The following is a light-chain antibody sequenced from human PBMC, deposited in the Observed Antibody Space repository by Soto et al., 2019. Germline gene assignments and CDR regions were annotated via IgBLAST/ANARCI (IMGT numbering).Light chain of an antibody. V-gene: IGKV1-17*01. Sequence: DIQLTQSPSSLSASVGDRVTITCRASQDISNYLGWYQQKPGKAPKRLISGASSLQSGVPSRFSGSGWGTEFTLTIRSLQPEDFATYYCLQHYDYSWTFGQGTKVEIK. CDR1: QDISNY. J-gene: IGKJ1*01. CDR3: LQHYDYSWT. CDR2: GAS.